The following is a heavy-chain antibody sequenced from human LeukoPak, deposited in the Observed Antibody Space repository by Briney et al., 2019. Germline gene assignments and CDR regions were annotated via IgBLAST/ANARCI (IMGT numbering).Heavy chain of an antibody. V-gene: IGHV3-21*01. CDR1: GFTFSSYS. D-gene: IGHD3-10*01. CDR3: AKDSHDYGSGWYYMDV. CDR2: ISSSSSYI. Sequence: PGGSLRLSCAASGFTFSSYSMNWVRQAPGKGLEWVSSISSSSSYIYYADSVKGRFTISRDNAKNSLYLQMNSLRAEDTAVYYCAKDSHDYGSGWYYMDVWGKGTTVTISS. J-gene: IGHJ6*03.